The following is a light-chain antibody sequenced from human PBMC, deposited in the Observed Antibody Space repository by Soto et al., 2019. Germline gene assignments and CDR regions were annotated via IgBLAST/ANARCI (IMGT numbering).Light chain of an antibody. Sequence: DIQMTQSPSAMSASVGDRVTITRRASQDISTHLAWFQQKPGKGPKRLIYAASSLESGVPSRFSGSGSETEFTLTISSLQPEDFGTYYCLQHSSYPRTFGGGTKVEIE. CDR3: LQHSSYPRT. J-gene: IGKJ4*01. CDR2: AAS. CDR1: QDISTH. V-gene: IGKV1-17*03.